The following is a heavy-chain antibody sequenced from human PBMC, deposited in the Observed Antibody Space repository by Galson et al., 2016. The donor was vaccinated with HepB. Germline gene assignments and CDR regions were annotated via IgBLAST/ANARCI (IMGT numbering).Heavy chain of an antibody. J-gene: IGHJ6*03. D-gene: IGHD2-8*01. CDR3: VREGIMTGYMDV. CDR1: GFTFSSYA. Sequence: SLRLSCATSGFTFSSYAMSWVRQPPGKGLEWVSGISSGRGDTYYADSVKGRFTISRDNSKNTLYLQMNSLRDEDTAVYYCVREGIMTGYMDVWGKGTTVTVSS. V-gene: IGHV3-23*01. CDR2: ISSGRGDT.